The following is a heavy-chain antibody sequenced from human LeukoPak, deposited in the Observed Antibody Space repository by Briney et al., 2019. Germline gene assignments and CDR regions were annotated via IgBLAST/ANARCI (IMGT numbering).Heavy chain of an antibody. J-gene: IGHJ4*02. CDR3: ASNPDYYDSRQYDY. D-gene: IGHD3-22*01. Sequence: PGGSLRLSCAASGFTFSSYEMNWVRQAPGKGLKWVSYISSSGSTIYYADSVKGRFTISRDNAKNSLYLQMNSQRAEDTAVYYCASNPDYYDSRQYDYWGQGTLVTVSS. V-gene: IGHV3-48*03. CDR2: ISSSGSTI. CDR1: GFTFSSYE.